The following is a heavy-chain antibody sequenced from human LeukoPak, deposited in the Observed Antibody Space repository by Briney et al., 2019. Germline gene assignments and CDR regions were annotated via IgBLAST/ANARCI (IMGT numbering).Heavy chain of an antibody. V-gene: IGHV5-51*01. D-gene: IGHD3-10*01. CDR3: ARKRSDYYGSGSSGGVINWFDP. J-gene: IGHJ5*02. CDR1: GYSFTSYW. Sequence: GESLKISCKGSGYSFTSYWIGWVRQMPGKGLEWMGIIYPGDSDTRYSPSFQGQVTISADKSISTAYLQWSSLKASDTAMYYCARKRSDYYGSGSSGGVINWFDPWGQGTLVTVSS. CDR2: IYPGDSDT.